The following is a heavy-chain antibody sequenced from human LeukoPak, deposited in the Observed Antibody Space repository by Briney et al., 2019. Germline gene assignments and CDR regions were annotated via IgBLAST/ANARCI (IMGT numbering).Heavy chain of an antibody. Sequence: SETLSLTCTVSGGSISSSSYYWGWIRQPPGKGLEWIGSIYYSGSTYYNPSLKSRVTISVDTSKNQSSLKLSSVTAADTAVYYCARRGDGYNFRWFDPWGQGTLVTVSS. CDR2: IYYSGST. CDR1: GGSISSSSYY. D-gene: IGHD5-24*01. J-gene: IGHJ5*02. CDR3: ARRGDGYNFRWFDP. V-gene: IGHV4-39*07.